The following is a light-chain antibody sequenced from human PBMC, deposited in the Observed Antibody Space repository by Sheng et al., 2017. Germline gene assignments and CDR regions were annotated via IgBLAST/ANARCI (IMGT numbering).Light chain of an antibody. V-gene: IGKV1-39*01. CDR3: QQTFRVPWT. Sequence: DIQITQSPSSLSASIGDRVTITCRASQGFSTFLNWYQQKPGKAPKLLIYATHTLAGEVPSRFSASGSGTIATLTISSLQPDDFATYYCQQTFRVPWTFGQGT. J-gene: IGKJ1*01. CDR2: ATH. CDR1: QGFSTF.